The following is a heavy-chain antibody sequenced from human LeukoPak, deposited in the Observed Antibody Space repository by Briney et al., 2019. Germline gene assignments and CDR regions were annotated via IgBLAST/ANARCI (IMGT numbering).Heavy chain of an antibody. D-gene: IGHD6-6*01. J-gene: IGHJ4*02. CDR2: INPNSGGT. CDR3: AREDSQYSSSSVDY. V-gene: IGHV1-2*02. CDR1: GYTFTGCY. Sequence: ASVKVSCKASGYTFTGCYMHWVRRAPGQGLGWMGWINPNSGGTNYAQKFQGRVTMTRDTSISTAYMELSRLRSDDTAVYYCAREDSQYSSSSVDYWGQGTLVTVSS.